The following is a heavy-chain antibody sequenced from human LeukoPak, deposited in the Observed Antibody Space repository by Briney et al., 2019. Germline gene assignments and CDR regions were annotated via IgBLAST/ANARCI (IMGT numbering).Heavy chain of an antibody. CDR3: ARATRTTVTARLHWYFDL. Sequence: ASVKVSCKASGYTFTGYYMHWVRQAPGQGLERMGRINPNSGGTNYAQKFQGRVTMTRDTSISTAYMELSRLRSDDTAVYCCARATRTTVTARLHWYFDLWGRGTLVTVSS. D-gene: IGHD4-17*01. CDR2: INPNSGGT. CDR1: GYTFTGYY. V-gene: IGHV1-2*06. J-gene: IGHJ2*01.